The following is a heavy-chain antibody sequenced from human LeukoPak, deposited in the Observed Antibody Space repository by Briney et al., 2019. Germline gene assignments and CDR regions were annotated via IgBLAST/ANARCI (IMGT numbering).Heavy chain of an antibody. CDR1: GFMFSTYA. Sequence: GGALRLSCVTSGFMFSTYAMSWVRQAPGKGLEWVSIISGSGERTYYADSVKGRFTVSRDNSKNTLYLQMKSLRAEDTAVYYCVSQSYSGSDNYYFHYWGQGTLVAVSS. CDR3: VSQSYSGSDNYYFHY. J-gene: IGHJ4*02. D-gene: IGHD1-26*01. V-gene: IGHV3-23*01. CDR2: ISGSGERT.